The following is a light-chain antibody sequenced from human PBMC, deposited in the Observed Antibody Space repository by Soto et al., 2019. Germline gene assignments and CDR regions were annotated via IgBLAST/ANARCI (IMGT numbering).Light chain of an antibody. J-gene: IGLJ1*01. CDR3: QSYDSSLSAYV. Sequence: QSALTQPPSVSAAPGQRVTISCTGSSSNIGADYDVHWYQQLPGTAPKLLIYNNNNRPSGVPDRFSGSKSGTSASLAITGLQAEDEADYYCQSYDSSLSAYVFGTGTKVTVL. CDR1: SSNIGADYD. V-gene: IGLV1-40*01. CDR2: NNN.